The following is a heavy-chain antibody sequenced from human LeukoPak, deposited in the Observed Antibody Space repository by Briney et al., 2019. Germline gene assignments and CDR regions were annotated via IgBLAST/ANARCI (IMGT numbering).Heavy chain of an antibody. J-gene: IGHJ4*02. CDR2: ISSSSSYM. D-gene: IGHD5-24*01. CDR3: ARDDGDGYNFDY. CDR1: GFTFSSYS. Sequence: GGSLRLSCAASGFTFSSYSMNWVRQAPGKGLEWVSSISSSSSYMYYADSVKGRFTISRDNAKNSLYLQMNSLRAEDTAVYYCARDDGDGYNFDYWGQGTLVTVSS. V-gene: IGHV3-21*01.